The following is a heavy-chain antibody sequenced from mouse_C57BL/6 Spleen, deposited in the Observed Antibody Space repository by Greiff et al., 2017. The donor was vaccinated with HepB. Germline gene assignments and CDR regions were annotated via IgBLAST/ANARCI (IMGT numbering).Heavy chain of an antibody. V-gene: IGHV1-72*01. CDR2: IDPNSGGT. CDR1: GYTFTSYW. D-gene: IGHD1-1*01. J-gene: IGHJ1*03. CDR3: AREDHYGSSSSYWYFDV. Sequence: QVQLQQPGAELVKPGASVKLSCKASGYTFTSYWMHWVKQRPGRGLEWIGRIDPNSGGTKYNEKFKSKATLTVDKPSSTAYMQLSSLTSEDSAVYYCAREDHYGSSSSYWYFDVWGTGTTVTVSS.